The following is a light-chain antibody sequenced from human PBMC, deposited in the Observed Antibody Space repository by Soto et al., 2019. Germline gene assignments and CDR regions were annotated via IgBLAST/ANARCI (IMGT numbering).Light chain of an antibody. CDR2: GAS. CDR1: QSVSSSY. Sequence: EIVLTQSPGTLSLSPGERATLSCRASQSVSSSYLAWYQQKPGQAPRLLIYGASSRATGIPDRFSGSGSGPDFPLTISRLEPEDFAVYYCQQYGSSPLVTFGPGTKVDIK. J-gene: IGKJ3*01. CDR3: QQYGSSPLVT. V-gene: IGKV3-20*01.